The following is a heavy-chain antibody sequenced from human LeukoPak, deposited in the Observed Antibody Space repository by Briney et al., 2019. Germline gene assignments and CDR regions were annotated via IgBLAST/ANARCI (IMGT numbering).Heavy chain of an antibody. J-gene: IGHJ4*02. Sequence: PGGSLRLSCAASGFTFDDYGMSWVRQAPGKGLEWVANIKQDGSEKYYVDSVKGRFTISRDNAKNSLYLQMNSLRAEDTAVYYCARDFGAVSGSGYWGQGTLVTVSS. CDR3: ARDFGAVSGSGY. CDR2: IKQDGSEK. V-gene: IGHV3-7*01. D-gene: IGHD6-19*01. CDR1: GFTFDDYG.